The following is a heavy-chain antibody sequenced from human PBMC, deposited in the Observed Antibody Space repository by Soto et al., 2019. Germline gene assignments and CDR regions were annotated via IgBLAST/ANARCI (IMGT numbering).Heavy chain of an antibody. CDR1: GFSFSSYG. CDR3: AKATVSTGYYYAMDV. Sequence: PGGSLRLSCAASGFSFSSYGMYWVRQAPGKGLEWVAVISSAASNKDYADSVKGRFTVSRDNSKNTLYLQMNSLRVDDTAVYHCAKATVSTGYYYAMDVWGQGTTVTVSS. D-gene: IGHD4-4*01. V-gene: IGHV3-30*18. CDR2: ISSAASNK. J-gene: IGHJ6*02.